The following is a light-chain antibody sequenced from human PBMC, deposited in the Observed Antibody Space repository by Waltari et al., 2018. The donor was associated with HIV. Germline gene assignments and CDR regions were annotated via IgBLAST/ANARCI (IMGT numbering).Light chain of an antibody. Sequence: QSALTQPASVSGSPGQSITISCTGTSSDVSTYKLVSWYQQHPGKAPKLMIYEINKRPSRVSNRFSGSKSGSVASLTISGLQAEDEADYYCSSYAAINTFVVFGGGTKLTVL. CDR1: SSDVSTYKL. CDR2: EIN. J-gene: IGLJ2*01. V-gene: IGLV2-23*02. CDR3: SSYAAINTFVV.